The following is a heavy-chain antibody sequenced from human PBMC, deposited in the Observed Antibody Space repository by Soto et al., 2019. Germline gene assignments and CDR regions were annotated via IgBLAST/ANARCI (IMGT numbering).Heavy chain of an antibody. CDR1: GVSISSGGYS. J-gene: IGHJ6*02. CDR3: ARDKRITIFGVVIEGDPTDYYGMDV. V-gene: IGHV4-30-2*01. D-gene: IGHD3-3*01. CDR2: IYHSGST. Sequence: PSETLSLTCAFSGVSISSGGYSLSWIRQPPGKGLEWIGYIYHSGSTYYNPSLKSRVTISVDRFKNQFSLKLSSVTAADTAVYYCARDKRITIFGVVIEGDPTDYYGMDVWGQGTTVTVSS.